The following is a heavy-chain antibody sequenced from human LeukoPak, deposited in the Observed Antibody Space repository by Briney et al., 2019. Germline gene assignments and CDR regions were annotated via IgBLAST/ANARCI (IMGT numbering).Heavy chain of an antibody. CDR2: IDPSDSYT. D-gene: IGHD1-1*01. J-gene: IGHJ6*04. V-gene: IGHV5-10-1*01. CDR1: GYSFTSYW. CDR3: ARHEGTPGLYYYGMDV. Sequence: GESLKISCKGSGYSFTSYWISWVRQMPGKGLEWMGRIDPSDSYTNYSPPFQGHVTISADKSISTAYLQWSSLKASDTAMYYCARHEGTPGLYYYGMDVWGKGTTVTVSS.